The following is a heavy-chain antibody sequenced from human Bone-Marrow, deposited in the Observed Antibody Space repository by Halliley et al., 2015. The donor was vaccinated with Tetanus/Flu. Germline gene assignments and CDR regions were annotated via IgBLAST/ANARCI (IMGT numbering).Heavy chain of an antibody. J-gene: IGHJ4*02. Sequence: LEWLAIIYWNDDKAYSPSLRSRLTVSRDTSKNQVVLTMTNMDPVDTATYYCARGQYSYGLDYWGQGTLVSVSS. D-gene: IGHD3-16*01. CDR3: ARGQYSYGLDY. V-gene: IGHV2-5*01. CDR2: IYWNDDK.